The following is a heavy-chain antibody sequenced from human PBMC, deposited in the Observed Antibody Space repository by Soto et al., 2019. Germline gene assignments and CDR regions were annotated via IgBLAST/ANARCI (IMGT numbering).Heavy chain of an antibody. J-gene: IGHJ4*02. CDR1: GFTFSNAW. D-gene: IGHD3-3*01. V-gene: IGHV3-15*01. Sequence: GSLRLSCAASGFTFSNAWMSWVRQAPGKGLEWVGRIKSKTDGGTTDYAAPVKGRFTISRDDSKNTLYLQMNSLKTEDTAVYYCTTEGIFGVVTASYYFDYWGQGTLVTVSS. CDR3: TTEGIFGVVTASYYFDY. CDR2: IKSKTDGGTT.